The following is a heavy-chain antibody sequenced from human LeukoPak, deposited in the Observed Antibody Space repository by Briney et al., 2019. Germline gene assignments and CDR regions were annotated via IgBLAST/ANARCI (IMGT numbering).Heavy chain of an antibody. J-gene: IGHJ4*02. CDR1: GFTFSSYA. V-gene: IGHV3-23*01. Sequence: GGSLRLSCAASGFTFSSYAMSWVRQAPGKGLEWVSAIRGGGGRTYYADSVKGRFTISRDNSKNTLYLQMNSLRAEDTAVYYCTKDLWAYYGRSTPTDSWGQGTLVTVSS. CDR2: IRGGGGRT. CDR3: TKDLWAYYGRSTPTDS. D-gene: IGHD3-10*01.